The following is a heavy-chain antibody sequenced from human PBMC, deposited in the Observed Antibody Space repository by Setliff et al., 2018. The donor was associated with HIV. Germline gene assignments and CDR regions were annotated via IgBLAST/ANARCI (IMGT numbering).Heavy chain of an antibody. CDR1: GGSISSYY. CDR3: ARDSDLDYSSSARWYFDL. CDR2: IYYSGST. D-gene: IGHD6-6*01. Sequence: SETLSLTCTVSGGSISSYYWSWIRQPPGKGLEWIGYIYYSGSTNYNPSHKSRVTISVDTSKNQFSLKLNSVTAADTAVYYCARDSDLDYSSSARWYFDLWGRGTLVTVSS. J-gene: IGHJ2*01. V-gene: IGHV4-59*01.